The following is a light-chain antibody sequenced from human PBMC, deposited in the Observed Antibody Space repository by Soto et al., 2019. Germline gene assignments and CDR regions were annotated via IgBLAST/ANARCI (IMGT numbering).Light chain of an antibody. CDR1: QDIDSW. CDR3: QQGSSFPWT. Sequence: IQMTQSPSSVSASVGDRVTITCRASQDIDSWLAWYQQKPGKAPKLLIYAASSLQSGVPSRFSGSGSGTDFTFTIATLHPEDFATYYCQQGSSFPWTFGQGTKVDIK. V-gene: IGKV1-12*01. J-gene: IGKJ1*01. CDR2: AAS.